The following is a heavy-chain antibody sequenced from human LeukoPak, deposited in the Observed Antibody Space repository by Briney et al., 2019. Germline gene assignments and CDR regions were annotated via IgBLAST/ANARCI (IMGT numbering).Heavy chain of an antibody. J-gene: IGHJ5*02. CDR1: GDSISNYY. V-gene: IGHV4-59*08. CDR3: ARRLGYCSGGSCYDWFDP. CDR2: IYYSGST. D-gene: IGHD2-15*01. Sequence: SETLSLTCSVSGDSISNYYWSWIRQPPGKGLEWIGYIYYSGSTNYNPSLKSRVTISVDTSKNQFSLKLSSVTAADTAVYYCARRLGYCSGGSCYDWFDPWGQGTLVTVSS.